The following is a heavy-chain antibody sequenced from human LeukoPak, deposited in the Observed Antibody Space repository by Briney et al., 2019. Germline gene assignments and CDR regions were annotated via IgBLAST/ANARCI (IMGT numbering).Heavy chain of an antibody. J-gene: IGHJ6*03. CDR3: ARAPAMGPCSSTSCYERYYYYMDV. CDR1: GYTFTGYY. D-gene: IGHD2-2*01. V-gene: IGHV1-2*04. CDR2: INPNSGGT. Sequence: ASVKVSCKASGYTFTGYYMHWVRQAPGQGLEWMGWINPNSGGTNYAQKFQGWVTMTRDTSISTAYMELSSLRSEDTAVYYCARAPAMGPCSSTSCYERYYYYMDVWGKGTTVTVSS.